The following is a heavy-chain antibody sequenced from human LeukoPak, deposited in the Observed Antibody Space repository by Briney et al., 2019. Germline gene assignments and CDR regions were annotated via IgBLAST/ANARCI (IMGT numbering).Heavy chain of an antibody. Sequence: GGSLRLSCAASGFTFSSYEMNWGRQAPGKGLEWVSYISSSGSTIYYADSVKGRFTISRDNAKNSLYLQMNSLRAEDTAVYYCARDGYNYPFDYWGQGTLVTVSS. J-gene: IGHJ4*02. CDR3: ARDGYNYPFDY. V-gene: IGHV3-48*03. D-gene: IGHD5-24*01. CDR1: GFTFSSYE. CDR2: ISSSGSTI.